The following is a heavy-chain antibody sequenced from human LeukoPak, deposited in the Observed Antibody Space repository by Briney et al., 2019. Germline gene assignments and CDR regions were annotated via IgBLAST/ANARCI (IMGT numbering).Heavy chain of an antibody. J-gene: IGHJ6*03. CDR2: ISSSGSTI. Sequence: GGSLRLSCAASGFTFSDYYVSWIRQAPGKGLEWVSYISSSGSTIYYADSVKGRFTISRDNAKNSLYLQMNSLRAEDTAVYYCARDENAMGPYYYYYMDVWGKGTTVTVSS. CDR3: ARDENAMGPYYYYYMDV. D-gene: IGHD2-2*01. CDR1: GFTFSDYY. V-gene: IGHV3-11*04.